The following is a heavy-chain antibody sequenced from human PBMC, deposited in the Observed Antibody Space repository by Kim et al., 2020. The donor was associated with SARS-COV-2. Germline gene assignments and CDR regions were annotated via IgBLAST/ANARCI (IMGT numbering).Heavy chain of an antibody. CDR1: GFTFTSRA. D-gene: IGHD6-19*01. CDR3: AKQHLSSAWPAFDS. CDR2: INNGGNP. V-gene: IGHV3-23*01. Sequence: GGSLRLSCVASGFTFTSRAMSWVRQIPGKVLEWVASINNGGNPYYADSVKGRFTVSRDITKAPLYLQMNSLRAEYTALYYCAKQHLSSAWPAFDSSVQGT. J-gene: IGHJ4*02.